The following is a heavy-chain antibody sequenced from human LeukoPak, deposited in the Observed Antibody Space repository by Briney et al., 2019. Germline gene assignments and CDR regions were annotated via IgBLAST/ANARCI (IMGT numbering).Heavy chain of an antibody. V-gene: IGHV1-24*01. D-gene: IGHD3-3*01. CDR1: GYTLTELS. J-gene: IGHJ4*02. CDR2: FDPEDGET. CDR3: ATIFGVVTVFDY. Sequence: ASVKVSCKVSGYTLTELSMHWERQAPGKGLEWMGGFDPEDGETIYAQKFQGRVTMTEDTSTDTAYMELSSLRSEDTAVYYCATIFGVVTVFDYWGQGTLVTVSS.